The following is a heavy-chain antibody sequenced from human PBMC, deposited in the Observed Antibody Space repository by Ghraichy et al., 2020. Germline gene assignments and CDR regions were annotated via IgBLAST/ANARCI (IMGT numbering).Heavy chain of an antibody. CDR1: GFSFSNYD. D-gene: IGHD2-21*01. V-gene: IGHV3-23*01. CDR2: LSASGART. Sequence: GGSLRLSCAASGFSFSNYDMSWIRQAPGKGLEWVSVLSASGARTKYADCVQGRVTVSRDNSKSTLYMEMNSLRAEDTAVYYCAPDCGGECSFSYYFEHWGQGALVTVSS. CDR3: APDCGGECSFSYYFEH. J-gene: IGHJ4*02.